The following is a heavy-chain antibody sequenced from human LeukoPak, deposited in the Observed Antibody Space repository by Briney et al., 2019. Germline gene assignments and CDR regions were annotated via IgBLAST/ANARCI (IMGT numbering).Heavy chain of an antibody. CDR3: ASAFSNYIYYFDY. J-gene: IGHJ4*02. CDR2: IIPIFGTA. CDR1: GGTFSSYA. D-gene: IGHD4-11*01. V-gene: IGHV1-69*13. Sequence: SVKVSCKASGGTFSSYAISWVRQAPGQGLEWMGGIIPIFGTANYAQKFQGRVTITADESTSTAYMELSSLRSEDTAVYYCASAFSNYIYYFDYWGQGTPVTVSS.